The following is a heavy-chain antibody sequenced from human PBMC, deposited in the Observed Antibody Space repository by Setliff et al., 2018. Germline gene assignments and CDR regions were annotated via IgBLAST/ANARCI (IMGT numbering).Heavy chain of an antibody. CDR3: ARVRIVPYCMDV. J-gene: IGHJ6*03. Sequence: LETLSLTCTVSGGSIGSYYWTWIRQPAGRGLEWIGRIYTTGSTNFNPSLNSRVTMSLDKSKNQFSLKLSSVTAADSAVYFCARVRIVPYCMDVWGKGTTVTVSS. CDR1: GGSIGSYY. D-gene: IGHD2-15*01. V-gene: IGHV4-4*07. CDR2: IYTTGST.